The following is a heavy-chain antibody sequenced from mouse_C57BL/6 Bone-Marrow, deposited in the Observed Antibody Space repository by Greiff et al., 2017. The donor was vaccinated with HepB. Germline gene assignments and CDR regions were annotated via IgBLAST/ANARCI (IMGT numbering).Heavy chain of an antibody. Sequence: QVQLQQPGAELVMPGASVKLSCKASGYTFTSYWMHWVKQRPGQGLEWIGEIDPSDSYTNYNQKFKGKSTLTVDKSSSTAYMQLSSLTSEDSAVYDCARAIYGSSPAWFAYWGQGTLVTVSA. D-gene: IGHD1-1*01. V-gene: IGHV1-69*01. J-gene: IGHJ3*01. CDR1: GYTFTSYW. CDR3: ARAIYGSSPAWFAY. CDR2: IDPSDSYT.